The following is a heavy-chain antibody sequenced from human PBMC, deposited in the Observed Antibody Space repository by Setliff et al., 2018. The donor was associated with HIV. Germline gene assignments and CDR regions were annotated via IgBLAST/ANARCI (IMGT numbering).Heavy chain of an antibody. V-gene: IGHV3-30*02. CDR1: GFNLSNYG. CDR2: IWSDGSNK. Sequence: GGSLRLSCVASGFNLSNYGMQWVRQAPGKGLEWVAVIWSDGSNKYYGDSVQGRFTISRDNSKNTLYLQMTSLRVEDTAIYYCAKFGGRGYYSYYMNLWGKETTVTVSS. CDR3: AKFGGRGYYSYYMNL. D-gene: IGHD3-3*01. J-gene: IGHJ6*03.